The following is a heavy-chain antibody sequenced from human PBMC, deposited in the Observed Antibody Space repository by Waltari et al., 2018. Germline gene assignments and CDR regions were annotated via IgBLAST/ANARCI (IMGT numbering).Heavy chain of an antibody. V-gene: IGHV3-30-3*01. CDR1: GFTFSSYA. J-gene: IGHJ6*03. D-gene: IGHD1-1*01. Sequence: QVQLVESGGGVVQPGRSLRLSWAASGFTFSSYAMHWVRQAPGKGLEWVAVISYDGSNKYYADSVKGRFTISRDNSKNTLYLQMNSLRAEDTAVYYCARASQAWNLLYYYMDVWGKGTTVTISS. CDR2: ISYDGSNK. CDR3: ARASQAWNLLYYYMDV.